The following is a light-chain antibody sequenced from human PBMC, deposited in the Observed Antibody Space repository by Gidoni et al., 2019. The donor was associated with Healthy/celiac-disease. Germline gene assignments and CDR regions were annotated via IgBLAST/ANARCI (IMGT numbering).Light chain of an antibody. J-gene: IGKJ1*01. CDR1: KSISSW. V-gene: IGKV1-5*01. CDR2: DAF. CDR3: HYGT. Sequence: DIQMTQSPSTLFASGGDRVTITYRASKSISSWLAWYQQKPGKAPKLLIYDAFSLESGVPSRFSGSGSVTEFTLTISGLQPDDFATDYCHYGTFGQGTKVEIK.